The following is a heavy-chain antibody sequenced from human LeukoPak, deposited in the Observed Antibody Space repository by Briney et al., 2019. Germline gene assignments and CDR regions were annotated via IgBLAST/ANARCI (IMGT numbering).Heavy chain of an antibody. CDR3: ARWDTYGAVATGHAFDI. Sequence: GASVKVSCKASGYTFTSYGISWVRQAPGQGLEWMGWISAYNGNTNYAQKLQGRVTMTTDTSTSTAYMELRSLRSDDTAVYYCARWDTYGAVATGHAFDIWGRGAMVTVSS. D-gene: IGHD6-19*01. J-gene: IGHJ3*02. CDR2: ISAYNGNT. CDR1: GYTFTSYG. V-gene: IGHV1-18*01.